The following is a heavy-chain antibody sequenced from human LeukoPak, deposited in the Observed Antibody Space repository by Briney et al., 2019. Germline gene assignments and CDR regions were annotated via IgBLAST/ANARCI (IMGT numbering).Heavy chain of an antibody. J-gene: IGHJ3*02. CDR2: ISWNSGSI. D-gene: IGHD6-6*01. CDR3: AKDRFEYSSSSGSFDI. V-gene: IGHV3-9*03. Sequence: AGGSLRLSCAASGFTFDHYAMHWVRQAPGKGLEWVSGISWNSGSIGYADSVKGRFTISRDNAKNSLYLQMNSLRAEDMALYYCAKDRFEYSSSSGSFDIWGQGTMVTVSS. CDR1: GFTFDHYA.